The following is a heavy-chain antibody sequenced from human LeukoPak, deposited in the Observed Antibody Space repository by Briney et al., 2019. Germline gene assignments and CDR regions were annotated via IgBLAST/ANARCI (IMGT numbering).Heavy chain of an antibody. CDR2: ISGSGGST. D-gene: IGHD3-3*01. J-gene: IGHJ6*02. V-gene: IGHV3-23*01. CDR3: AKDGDNLERLTLYYYYGMDV. Sequence: PGGSLRLSCAASGFTFSSYAMSWVRQAPGKGLEWVSAISGSGGSTYYADSVKGRFTISRDNSKNTLYLQMNSLRAEDTAVYYCAKDGDNLERLTLYYYYGMDVWGQGTTVTVSS. CDR1: GFTFSSYA.